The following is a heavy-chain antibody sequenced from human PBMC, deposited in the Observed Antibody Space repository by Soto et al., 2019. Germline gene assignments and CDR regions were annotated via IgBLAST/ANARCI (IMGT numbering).Heavy chain of an antibody. Sequence: QVQLVQSGAEVKKPGASVKVSCKASGYTFTSYYMHWARQAPGQGLEWMGIINPSGGSTSAQKFQGRVTMTRDTSTSTVYMELSSLRSEDTAVYYCARVYCSGGGCYSIDSWGQGTLVTVSS. CDR2: INPSGGST. J-gene: IGHJ4*02. CDR1: GYTFTSYY. CDR3: ARVYCSGGGCYSIDS. V-gene: IGHV1-46*03. D-gene: IGHD2-15*01.